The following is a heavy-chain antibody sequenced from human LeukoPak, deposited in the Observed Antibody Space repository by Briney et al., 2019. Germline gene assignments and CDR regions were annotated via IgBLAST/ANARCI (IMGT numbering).Heavy chain of an antibody. CDR2: ISYDGNTK. V-gene: IGHV3-30-3*01. J-gene: IGHJ4*02. CDR3: ARGAYYDSSGPIDY. D-gene: IGHD3-22*01. Sequence: GGSLRLSCAASGFTFSSNAMHWVRQAPGKGLEWVAVISYDGNTKYYADSVKGRFTISRDNSKKTLYLQMNSLRAGDTAVYYCARGAYYDSSGPIDYWGQGTLVTVSS. CDR1: GFTFSSNA.